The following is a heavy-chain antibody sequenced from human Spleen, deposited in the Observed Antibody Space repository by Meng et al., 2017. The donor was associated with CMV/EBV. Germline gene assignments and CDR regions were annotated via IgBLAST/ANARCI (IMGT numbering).Heavy chain of an antibody. CDR2: IYSNGVT. CDR3: AREQRGGGWFDP. V-gene: IGHV4-59*01. D-gene: IGHD4-23*01. CDR1: GGSTSSYY. Sequence: SETLSLTCTVSGGSTSSYYWSWIRQPPGKGLEWIGYIYSNGVTTYTPSLESRVSISLDTSRNQFSLRLRSVTAADTAVYYCAREQRGGGWFDPWGQGMLVTVSS. J-gene: IGHJ5*02.